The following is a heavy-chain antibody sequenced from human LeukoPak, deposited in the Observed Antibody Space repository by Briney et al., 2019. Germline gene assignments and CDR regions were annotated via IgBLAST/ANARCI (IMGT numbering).Heavy chain of an antibody. CDR2: IYYSGST. D-gene: IGHD2-15*01. CDR1: GGSISSSSYY. Sequence: PSETLSLTCTVSGGSISSSSYYWGWIRQPPGKGLEWIGSIYYSGSTYYNPSLKSRVTISVDTSKNQFSLKLSSVTAADTAVYYCARPYLDCSGGSCYSGAFDIWGQGTMVTVSS. J-gene: IGHJ3*02. CDR3: ARPYLDCSGGSCYSGAFDI. V-gene: IGHV4-39*01.